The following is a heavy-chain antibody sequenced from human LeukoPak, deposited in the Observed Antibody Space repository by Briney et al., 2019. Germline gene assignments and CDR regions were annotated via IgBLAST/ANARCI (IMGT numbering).Heavy chain of an antibody. J-gene: IGHJ4*02. V-gene: IGHV3-48*01. CDR1: GFTFSSYS. D-gene: IGHD5-12*01. CDR2: ISSSSSTI. CDR3: ARGRRDGYNPDSYYFDY. Sequence: GGSLRLSCAASGFTFSSYSMNWVRQAPGKGLEWVSYISSSSSTIYYADSVKGRFTISRDNAKNSLYLQMNSLRAEDTAVYYCARGRRDGYNPDSYYFDYWGQGTLVTVSS.